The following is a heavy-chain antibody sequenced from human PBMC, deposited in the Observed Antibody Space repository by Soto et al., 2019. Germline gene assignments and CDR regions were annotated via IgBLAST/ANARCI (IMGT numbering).Heavy chain of an antibody. D-gene: IGHD2-15*01. CDR1: GFTVGSNY. J-gene: IGHJ4*02. Sequence: EVQLVDSGGALVQPGGSLRLSCAASGFTVGSNYMNWVRQAPGKGLEWVSVIYTRGLTSYVDSVKGRFTISRDDSSNTLYLQMSSLRTDDTAVYYCARTIGGASSLYFDYWGQGTLVTVSS. CDR3: ARTIGGASSLYFDY. CDR2: IYTRGLT. V-gene: IGHV3-66*01.